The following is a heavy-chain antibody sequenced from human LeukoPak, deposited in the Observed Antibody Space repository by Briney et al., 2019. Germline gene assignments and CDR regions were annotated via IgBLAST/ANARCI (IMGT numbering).Heavy chain of an antibody. V-gene: IGHV4-61*05. CDR3: ARGYFDHFDAFDL. CDR2: MYYSGGT. CDR1: GASISSRSNY. D-gene: IGHD3-9*01. J-gene: IGHJ3*01. Sequence: SSETLSLTCTVSGASISSRSNYWGWIRQPPGKELDWIGCMYYSGGTNYNPSLKTRVTISVDTSKNQFSLKLSSVTAADTAVYYCARGYFDHFDAFDLWGQGTIVTVSS.